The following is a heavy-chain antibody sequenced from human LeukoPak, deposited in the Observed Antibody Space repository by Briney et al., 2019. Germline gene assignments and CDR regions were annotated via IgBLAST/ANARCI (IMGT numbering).Heavy chain of an antibody. V-gene: IGHV5-51*01. J-gene: IGHJ4*02. CDR3: ARHDCTGGSCYYFDY. CDR1: GYGFTDYW. CDR2: VYPDDSDT. D-gene: IGHD2-15*01. Sequence: GESLKISCKGSGYGFTDYWICWVRQLPGKGLEWMGIVYPDDSDTRYSPSFQGQVTISADKSISTAYLQWSSLEASGTAIYYCARHDCTGGSCYYFDYWGQGALVTVSS.